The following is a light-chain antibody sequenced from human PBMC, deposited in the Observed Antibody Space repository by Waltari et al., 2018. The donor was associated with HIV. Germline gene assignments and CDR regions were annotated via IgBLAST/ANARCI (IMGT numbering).Light chain of an antibody. Sequence: QSVLTQPPSVSGTPGQRVSISCSGSSSNIGTNVVNWYQHLPGKAPNFLIYSHNRRPSGVPDRFSGSKSGTSASLAISGLQFDDEADYYCAAWDDTLNGHVIFGGGTKVTVL. CDR3: AAWDDTLNGHVI. CDR2: SHN. CDR1: SSNIGTNV. J-gene: IGLJ2*01. V-gene: IGLV1-44*01.